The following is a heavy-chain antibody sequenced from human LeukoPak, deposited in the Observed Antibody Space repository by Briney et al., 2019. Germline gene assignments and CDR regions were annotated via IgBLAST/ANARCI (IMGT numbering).Heavy chain of an antibody. Sequence: SXTLSLTCAVYGGSFSGYYWSWIRQPPGKGLEWIGEINHSGSTNYNPSLKSRVTISVDTSKNQFSLKLSSVTAADTAVYYCARGRARGYSTVGWFDPWGQGTLVTVSS. J-gene: IGHJ5*02. V-gene: IGHV4-34*01. CDR1: GGSFSGYY. D-gene: IGHD6-13*01. CDR2: INHSGST. CDR3: ARGRARGYSTVGWFDP.